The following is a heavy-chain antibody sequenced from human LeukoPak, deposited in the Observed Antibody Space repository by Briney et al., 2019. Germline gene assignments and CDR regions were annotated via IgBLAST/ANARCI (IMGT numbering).Heavy chain of an antibody. J-gene: IGHJ4*02. V-gene: IGHV4-59*01. Sequence: SETLSLTCSVSGGSISRYYWSWIRQPPGKRLEWIGCIYYSGSTNYNPSLKSRVIISVDTSKNQFSLKLSSVTAADTAVYYCARGGIGTAGPVGYWGQGTLVTVSS. CDR2: IYYSGST. CDR3: ARGGIGTAGPVGY. CDR1: GGSISRYY. D-gene: IGHD6-13*01.